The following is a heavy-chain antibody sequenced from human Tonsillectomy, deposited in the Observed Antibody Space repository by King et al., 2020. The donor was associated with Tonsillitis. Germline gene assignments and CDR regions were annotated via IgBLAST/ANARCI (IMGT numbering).Heavy chain of an antibody. D-gene: IGHD3-9*01. J-gene: IGHJ5*02. CDR1: GYTFTSYG. CDR3: ARDTRGYDILPGNSTQYNWFDP. CDR2: ISGYNGNT. V-gene: IGHV1-18*04. Sequence: QLVQSGAEVKKPGASVKVSCKASGYTFTSYGISWVRQAPGQGLEWMGWISGYNGNTNYAQKLQGRVTMTTDTSTSTAYMELRSLRSADTAVYYCARDTRGYDILPGNSTQYNWFDPWGQGTLVTVSA.